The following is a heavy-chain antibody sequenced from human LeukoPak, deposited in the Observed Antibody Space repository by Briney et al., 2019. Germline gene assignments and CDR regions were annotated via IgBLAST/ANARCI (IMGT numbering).Heavy chain of an antibody. CDR3: ARYCGGDCYPDAFDI. CDR2: IYTSGST. Sequence: SETLSLTCTVSGGSISSGSYYWSWIRQPAGKGLEWIGRIYTSGSTNYNPSLKSRVTISVDTSKNQFSLKLSSVTAADTAVYYCARYCGGDCYPDAFDIWGQGTMVTVSS. J-gene: IGHJ3*02. D-gene: IGHD2-21*01. CDR1: GGSISSGSYY. V-gene: IGHV4-61*02.